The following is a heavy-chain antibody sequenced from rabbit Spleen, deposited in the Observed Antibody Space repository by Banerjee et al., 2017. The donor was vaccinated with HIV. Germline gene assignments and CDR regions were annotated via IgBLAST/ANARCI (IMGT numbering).Heavy chain of an antibody. CDR1: GVSFSGDSY. V-gene: IGHV1S40*01. CDR3: VRGSAAMTMVITGYYLRL. D-gene: IGHD2-1*01. Sequence: QSLEESGGDLVKPGASLTLTCIASGVSFSGDSYMCWVRQAPGKGLEWVVCIDAGSSGNTYYASWVNGRFTISSHNAQNTLYLQVSSLTAADTATYFCVRGSAAMTMVITGYYLRLWGPGTLVTVS. CDR2: IDAGSSGNT. J-gene: IGHJ4*01.